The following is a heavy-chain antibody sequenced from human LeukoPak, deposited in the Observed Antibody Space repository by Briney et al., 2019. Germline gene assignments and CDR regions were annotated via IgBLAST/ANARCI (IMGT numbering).Heavy chain of an antibody. Sequence: PSETLSLTCTVSRGSISSYYWSWIRQSPGKGLEWIGYIHDSGSTNYSPSLESRVTISVDTSKNQFSLELSSVTAADTAVYYCARHLQYYGSGSFYPYYYYGMDVWGQGTTVTVSS. V-gene: IGHV4-59*08. D-gene: IGHD3-10*01. CDR2: IHDSGST. J-gene: IGHJ6*02. CDR3: ARHLQYYGSGSFYPYYYYGMDV. CDR1: RGSISSYY.